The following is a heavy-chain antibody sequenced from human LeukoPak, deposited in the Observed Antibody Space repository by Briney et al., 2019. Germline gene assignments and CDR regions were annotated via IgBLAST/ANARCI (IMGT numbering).Heavy chain of an antibody. J-gene: IGHJ5*02. CDR1: GFTFSTYE. V-gene: IGHV3-48*03. CDR3: ARESPDYGDYFVGPFDP. Sequence: GGSLRLSCAASGFTFSTYEMNWVRQAPGKGLEWVSYISTSSRSIYYADSVKGRFTISRDNAKNSLYLQMNSLRAEDTAVYYCARESPDYGDYFVGPFDPWGQGTLVTVSS. D-gene: IGHD4-17*01. CDR2: ISTSSRSI.